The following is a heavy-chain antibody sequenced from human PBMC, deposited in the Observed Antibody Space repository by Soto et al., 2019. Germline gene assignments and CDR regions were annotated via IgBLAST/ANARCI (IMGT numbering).Heavy chain of an antibody. CDR2: ISAYNGNT. J-gene: IGHJ6*02. CDR3: ARDQLTGSSSWYQDYYYYGMDV. V-gene: IGHV1-18*04. D-gene: IGHD6-13*01. Sequence: ASVKVSCKASGYTFTSYGISWVRQAPGQGLEWMGWISAYNGNTNYAQKLQGRVAMTTDTSTSTAYMELRSLRSDDTAVYYCARDQLTGSSSWYQDYYYYGMDVWGQGTTVTVSS. CDR1: GYTFTSYG.